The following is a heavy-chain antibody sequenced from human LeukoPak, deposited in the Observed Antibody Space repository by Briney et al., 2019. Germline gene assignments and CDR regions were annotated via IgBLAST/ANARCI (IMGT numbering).Heavy chain of an antibody. D-gene: IGHD3-10*01. V-gene: IGHV4-39*01. CDR2: IYYSGST. J-gene: IGHJ4*02. Sequence: SETLSLTCTVSGGSISSSSYYWGWIRQPPGKGLEWIGSIYYSGSTYYNPSLKSRVTISVDTSKNQFSLKLSSVTAADTAVYYCARSGDFDYWGQGTLVTVSS. CDR1: GGSISSSSYY. CDR3: ARSGDFDY.